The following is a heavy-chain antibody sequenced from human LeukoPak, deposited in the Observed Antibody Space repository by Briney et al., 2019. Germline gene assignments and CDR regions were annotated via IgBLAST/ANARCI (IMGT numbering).Heavy chain of an antibody. CDR2: IKDGGSDK. CDR1: GFTFSSAW. V-gene: IGHV3-7*01. J-gene: IGHJ4*02. Sequence: GGSLRLSCAASGFTFSSAWMTWVRQAPGKGLEWVATIKDGGSDKYYVDSVKGRFTISRDNAKKSLWLQMYSLRVEDTAMYYCADLGSRDWGQGTVVTVSS. CDR3: ADLGSRD. D-gene: IGHD3-16*01.